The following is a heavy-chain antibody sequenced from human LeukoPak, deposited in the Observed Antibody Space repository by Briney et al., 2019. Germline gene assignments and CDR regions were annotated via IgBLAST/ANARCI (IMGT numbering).Heavy chain of an antibody. V-gene: IGHV3-33*08. Sequence: GGPLRLSCAASGFTFSDYGIHWLRQAPGQGLEGVALIWYYRSKKYYADSVKGRFTISRDNSKNTLYLQMTTLRAEDTAVYYCAGSVVVVTGGSKFFDYWGQGTLVTVSS. CDR2: IWYYRSKK. CDR3: AGSVVVVTGGSKFFDY. J-gene: IGHJ4*02. CDR1: GFTFSDYG. D-gene: IGHD3-22*01.